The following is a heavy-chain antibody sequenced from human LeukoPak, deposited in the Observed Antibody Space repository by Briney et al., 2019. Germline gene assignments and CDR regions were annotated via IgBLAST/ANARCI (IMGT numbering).Heavy chain of an antibody. CDR2: INHSGST. CDR3: ARGIADPYSFDS. V-gene: IGHV4-34*01. J-gene: IGHJ4*02. D-gene: IGHD6-13*01. CDR1: GGSFSGYY. Sequence: SETLSLTCAVYGGSFSGYYWSWIRQPPGKGLEWIGEINHSGSTNYNPSLKSRVTISVDTSKNQFSLKLSSVAAADTAVYYCARGIADPYSFDSWGQGTLVTVSS.